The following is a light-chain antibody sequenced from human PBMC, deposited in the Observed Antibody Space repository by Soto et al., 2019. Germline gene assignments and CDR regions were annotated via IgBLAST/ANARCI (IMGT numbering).Light chain of an antibody. CDR3: SSYAGTSYV. V-gene: IGLV2-8*01. J-gene: IGLJ1*01. Sequence: QSVLTKPPSAYGSPGEAVTISCTGTSSDVGGYNFVSWYQQHAGKVPRLMIYEVNKRPSGVPDRFSGSKSGNTASLTVSGLQPEDEADYYCSSYAGTSYVFGTGTKVTVL. CDR1: SSDVGGYNF. CDR2: EVN.